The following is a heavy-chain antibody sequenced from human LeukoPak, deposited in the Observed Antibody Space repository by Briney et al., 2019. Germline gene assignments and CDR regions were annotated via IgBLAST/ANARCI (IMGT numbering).Heavy chain of an antibody. J-gene: IGHJ4*02. V-gene: IGHV3-7*01. CDR1: GFTFSSYW. CDR3: ASATGEKGGYFDY. Sequence: PGRSLRLSCAASGFTFSSYWMSWVRQAPGKGLERVANIKYDGSEKFYVDSVKGRFTVSRDNAKNSLYLQLSSLRAEDTAVYYCASATGEKGGYFDYWGQGTLVTVSS. CDR2: IKYDGSEK. D-gene: IGHD7-27*01.